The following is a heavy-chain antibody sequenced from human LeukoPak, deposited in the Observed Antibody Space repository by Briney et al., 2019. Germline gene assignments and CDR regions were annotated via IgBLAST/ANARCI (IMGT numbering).Heavy chain of an antibody. CDR3: ARDHCTNGVCYMGHY. CDR1: GYTFTGYY. V-gene: IGHV1-2*02. CDR2: INPNSGGT. Sequence: ASVKVSCKASGYTFTGYYMHWVRQAPGQGLEWMGWINPNSGGTNYAQKFQGRVTMTRDTSISTAYMELRSLRSDDTAVYYCARDHCTNGVCYMGHYWGQGTLVTVSS. D-gene: IGHD2-8*01. J-gene: IGHJ4*02.